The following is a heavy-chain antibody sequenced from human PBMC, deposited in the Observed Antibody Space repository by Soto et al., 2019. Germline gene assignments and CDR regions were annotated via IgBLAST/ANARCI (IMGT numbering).Heavy chain of an antibody. CDR1: GFTFSSYG. J-gene: IGHJ4*02. CDR2: ISYDGSNK. D-gene: IGHD3-9*01. CDR3: AKDHYDILTGYYGPDY. Sequence: PGGSLRLSCAASGFTFSSYGIHWVRQAPGKGLEWVAVISYDGSNKYYADSVKGRFTISRDNSKNTLYLQMNSLRAEDTAVYYCAKDHYDILTGYYGPDYWGQGTLVPVSS. V-gene: IGHV3-30*18.